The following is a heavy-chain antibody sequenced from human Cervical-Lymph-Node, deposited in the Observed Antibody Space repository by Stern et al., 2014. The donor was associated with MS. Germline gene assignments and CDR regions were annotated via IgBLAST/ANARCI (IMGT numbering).Heavy chain of an antibody. CDR2: LKPDGSLA. CDR3: ARDIGYRTEY. CDR1: GFSFSSSW. V-gene: IGHV3-74*01. J-gene: IGHJ4*02. D-gene: IGHD2-15*01. Sequence: EVQLVESGGTLVQPGGSLRLSCAASGFSFSSSWMHWVRQAPGRGLVWISNLKPDGSLANYADSVEGRFTISRDNSRSTLYLQMTSLGVEDTAVYYCARDIGYRTEYWGQGTLVTVSS.